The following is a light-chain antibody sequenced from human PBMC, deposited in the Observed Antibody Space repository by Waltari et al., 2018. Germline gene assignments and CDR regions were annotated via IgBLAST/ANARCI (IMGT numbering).Light chain of an antibody. CDR1: QSVFYSPNNKNY. CDR2: WAS. Sequence: DIVMTHSPASLAVSLGDRASINRKSSQSVFYSPNNKNYLTWYHQKPGQPPKLLIYWASTRESGVPDRFSGSGSGTDFTLTISSLQAEDVALYFCQQYYGSPFTFGGGTKVEIK. CDR3: QQYYGSPFT. V-gene: IGKV4-1*01. J-gene: IGKJ4*01.